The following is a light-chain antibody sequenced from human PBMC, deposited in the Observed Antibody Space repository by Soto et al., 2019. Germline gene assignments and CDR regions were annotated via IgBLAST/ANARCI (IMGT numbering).Light chain of an antibody. Sequence: EIVLTQSPCTLPLSPGERATRSCRASQSVSSSYLAWYQQNPGQAPSRRIYRTPTRATGTPARFSGSGSGTDFPLTISSLEPEDFAVYWCQQYDSSTRTFGQGTKVDI. V-gene: IGKV3-20*01. CDR3: QQYDSSTRT. CDR2: RTP. CDR1: QSVSSSY. J-gene: IGKJ1*01.